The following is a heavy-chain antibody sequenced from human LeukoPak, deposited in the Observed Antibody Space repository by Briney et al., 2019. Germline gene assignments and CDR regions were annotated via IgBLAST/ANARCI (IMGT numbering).Heavy chain of an antibody. CDR2: IYTSGST. CDR1: GGSISSYY. CDR3: ARDRVTYSGSHLFDP. D-gene: IGHD1-26*01. J-gene: IGHJ5*02. Sequence: SETLSLTCTVSGGSISSYYWSWIRQPAGKGLEWIGRIYTSGSTNYNPSLKSRVSMSVGTSKNQFSLKLSSVTAADTAVYYCARDRVTYSGSHLFDPWGQGTLVTVSS. V-gene: IGHV4-4*07.